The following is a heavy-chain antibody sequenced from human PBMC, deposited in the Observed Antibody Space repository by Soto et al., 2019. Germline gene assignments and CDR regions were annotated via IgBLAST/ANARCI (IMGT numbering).Heavy chain of an antibody. J-gene: IGHJ3*02. CDR1: GYTFTSYA. CDR3: ARSIVVVLADTRDAYDI. V-gene: IGHV1-3*01. Sequence: ASVKVSCKASGYTFTSYAMHWVRQAPGQRLEWMGWINAGNGNTKYSQKFQGRVTITRDTSASTAYMELSSLRSEDTAVYYCARSIVVVLADTRDAYDIWGQGTMVTVSS. CDR2: INAGNGNT. D-gene: IGHD2-15*01.